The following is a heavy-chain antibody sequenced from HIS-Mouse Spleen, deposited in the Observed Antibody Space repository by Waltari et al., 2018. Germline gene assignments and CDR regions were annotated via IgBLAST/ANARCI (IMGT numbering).Heavy chain of an antibody. D-gene: IGHD2-21*02. CDR3: ARATAKEKVNYFDY. CDR2: INHSGST. CDR1: GGSFSGYY. V-gene: IGHV4-34*01. Sequence: QVQLQQWGAGLLKPSETLSLTCAVYGGSFSGYYWSWIRQPPGKGLEWSGEINHSGSTNYNPSLKSRVTISVDTSKNQFSLKLSSVTAADTAVYYCARATAKEKVNYFDYWGQGTLVTVSS. J-gene: IGHJ4*02.